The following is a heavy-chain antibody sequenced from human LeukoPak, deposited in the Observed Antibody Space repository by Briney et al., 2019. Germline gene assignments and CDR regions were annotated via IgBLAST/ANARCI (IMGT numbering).Heavy chain of an antibody. CDR2: IYSGGST. Sequence: GGSLRLSCAVSGFTVSSNYMSWVRQAPGKGLEWVSVIYSGGSTYYADSVKGRFTISRDNSMNTLYLQMNSLRAEDTAVYYCARANSGGYFDYWGQGTLVTVSS. CDR3: ARANSGGYFDY. J-gene: IGHJ4*02. V-gene: IGHV3-53*01. D-gene: IGHD1-1*01. CDR1: GFTVSSNY.